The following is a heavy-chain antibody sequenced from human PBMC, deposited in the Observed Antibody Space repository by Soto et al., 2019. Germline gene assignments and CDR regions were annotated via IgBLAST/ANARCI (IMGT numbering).Heavy chain of an antibody. D-gene: IGHD2-15*01. CDR3: AREPLAHSSFDF. V-gene: IGHV4-4*07. CDR1: GGSVSNHY. J-gene: IGHJ4*02. CDR2: LYNAERT. Sequence: QMQLQESGPGLVKPSQNLSLTCTVSGGSVSNHYWSWIRQPAGKGLEWLGRLYNAERTNYNPSLKSRVTMSMDTSKNQFCLKLTSVTVADTAVYFCAREPLAHSSFDFWGQGTPVTVSS.